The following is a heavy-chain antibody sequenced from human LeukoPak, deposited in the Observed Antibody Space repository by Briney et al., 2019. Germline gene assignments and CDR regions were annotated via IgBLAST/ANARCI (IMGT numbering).Heavy chain of an antibody. Sequence: SETLSLTCSVSGVSISSYYWSWIRQPPGKGLEWIGYIYNSGSTNYNPSLKSRVTISVDTSKNQFSLRLSSVTAADTAIYYCARETEKQWQYWGQGTTVTVSS. J-gene: IGHJ6*01. CDR3: ARETEKQWQY. V-gene: IGHV4-4*08. CDR1: GVSISSYY. CDR2: IYNSGST. D-gene: IGHD6-19*01.